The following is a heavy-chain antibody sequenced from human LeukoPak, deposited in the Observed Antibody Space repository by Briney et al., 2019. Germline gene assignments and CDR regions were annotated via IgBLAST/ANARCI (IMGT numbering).Heavy chain of an antibody. J-gene: IGHJ5*02. CDR3: ARAKDIVVVPAFDP. V-gene: IGHV3-48*04. D-gene: IGHD2-2*01. CDR2: ISSSSTI. Sequence: GSLRLSCAASGFTFSSYSMNWVRPAPGKGLEWVSYISSSSTIYYADSVKGRFTISRDNAKNSLYLQMNSLRAEDTAVYYCARAKDIVVVPAFDPWGQGTLVTVSS. CDR1: GFTFSSYS.